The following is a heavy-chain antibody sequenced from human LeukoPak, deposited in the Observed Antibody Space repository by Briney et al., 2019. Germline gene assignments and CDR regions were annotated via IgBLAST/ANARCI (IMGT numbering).Heavy chain of an antibody. J-gene: IGHJ6*03. CDR2: ISGSGGST. CDR1: GFTFSSYA. D-gene: IGHD4-23*01. CDR3: ARDGGPRDYYMDV. Sequence: PGGSLRLSCAASGFTFSSYAMSWVRQAPGKGLEWVSAISGSGGSTYYADSVKGRFTISRGNAKNSLYLQMNSLRAEDTAVYYCARDGGPRDYYMDVWGKGTTVTVSS. V-gene: IGHV3-23*01.